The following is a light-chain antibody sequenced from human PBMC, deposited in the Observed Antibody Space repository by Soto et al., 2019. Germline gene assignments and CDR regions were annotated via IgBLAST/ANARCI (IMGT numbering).Light chain of an antibody. CDR3: CSSAGGFTWV. Sequence: QSALTQPRSVSGSPGQSVTISCTGTSSDVVSWYQQHPGKAPKLIIYYVSQRPSGVPDRFSGSKSGNTASLTISGLQAEDEADYSCCSSAGGFTWVFGGGTQLTVL. J-gene: IGLJ7*01. CDR2: YVS. CDR1: SSDV. V-gene: IGLV2-11*01.